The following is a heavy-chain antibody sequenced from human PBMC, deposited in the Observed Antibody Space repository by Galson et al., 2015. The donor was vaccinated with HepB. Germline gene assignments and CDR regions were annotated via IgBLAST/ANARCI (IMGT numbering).Heavy chain of an antibody. CDR1: GFTFNNAW. V-gene: IGHV3-15*01. D-gene: IGHD3-10*01. CDR3: TTGLWFGEPKDEYFQY. CDR2: IKSKTDGGTT. Sequence: SLRLSCAGYGFTFNNAWMSWVRQAPGKGLEWVGRIKSKTDGGTTDYAAPVKGRFTISRDDSENTLYLQMNSLKSEDTAVYYCTTGLWFGEPKDEYFQYWGQGTQVTVSS. J-gene: IGHJ1*01.